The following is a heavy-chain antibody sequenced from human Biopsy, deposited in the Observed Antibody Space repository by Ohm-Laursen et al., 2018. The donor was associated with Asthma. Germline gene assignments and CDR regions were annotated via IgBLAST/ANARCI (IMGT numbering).Heavy chain of an antibody. V-gene: IGHV4-59*01. CDR2: VYYSGST. J-gene: IGHJ4*02. Sequence: GTLSLTCTVSGGSINNFYWSWIRQPPGKGLESIGHVYYSGSTNYNPSLKSRVTISIDASKNQFSLKLTSVTAADTAVYYCARDHCSALWAGVSTDNCYFDYWGQGTLLTVSS. CDR1: GGSINNFY. CDR3: ARDHCSALWAGVSTDNCYFDY. D-gene: IGHD5/OR15-5a*01.